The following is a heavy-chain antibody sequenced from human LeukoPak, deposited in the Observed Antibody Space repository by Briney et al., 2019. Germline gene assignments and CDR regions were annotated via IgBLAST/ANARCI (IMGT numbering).Heavy chain of an antibody. V-gene: IGHV1-2*02. D-gene: IGHD2-2*01. CDR2: INPNSGGT. Sequence: GASVKVSCKASGYTFTGYYMHWVRQAPGQGLEWMGWINPNSGGTNYAQKFQGRVTMTRDTSISTAYMELSRLRSDDTAVYYCARDGEYCSSTSCSPEGRKNWFDPWGQGTLVTVSS. J-gene: IGHJ5*02. CDR3: ARDGEYCSSTSCSPEGRKNWFDP. CDR1: GYTFTGYY.